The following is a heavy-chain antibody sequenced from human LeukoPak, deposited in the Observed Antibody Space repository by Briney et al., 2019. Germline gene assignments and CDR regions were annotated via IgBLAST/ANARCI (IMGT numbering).Heavy chain of an antibody. J-gene: IGHJ6*02. CDR1: GYTLTELS. Sequence: ASVKVSCKVSGYTLTELSMHWVRQAPGKGLEWMGGFDPEDGETIYAQKFQGGVTMTEDTSTDTAYMELSSLRSEDTAVYYCATESPGIPNGYYYYYGMDVWGQGTTVTVSS. D-gene: IGHD1-14*01. CDR2: FDPEDGET. CDR3: ATESPGIPNGYYYYYGMDV. V-gene: IGHV1-24*01.